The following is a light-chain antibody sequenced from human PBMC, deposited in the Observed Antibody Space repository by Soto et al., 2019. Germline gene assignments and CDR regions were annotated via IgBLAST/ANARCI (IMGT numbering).Light chain of an antibody. J-gene: IGKJ1*01. V-gene: IGKV1-5*01. CDR2: AAS. CDR1: QGVSSG. Sequence: DIQMTQSPSTLSASVGDRVTVTCRASQGVSSGLGWYQQKPGEAPKLLIYAASALQRGVPSRFSGSGSGTEFTLTIASLQPDDFATYYCQQYETYPGTFGQGTKVEI. CDR3: QQYETYPGT.